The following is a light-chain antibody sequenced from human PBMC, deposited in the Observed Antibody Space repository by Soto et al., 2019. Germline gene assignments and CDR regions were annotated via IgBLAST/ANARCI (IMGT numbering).Light chain of an antibody. CDR3: AAWDDSLTHVV. Sequence: SVLTQPPSASGTPGQRVTISCSGSSSNIGSNTVNWYQQLPGTAPKLLIYSNNQRPSGVPDRFSGSKSGTSASLAISGLQSEDEADYYCAAWDDSLTHVVFGGGTQLTVL. J-gene: IGLJ2*01. V-gene: IGLV1-44*01. CDR1: SSNIGSNT. CDR2: SNN.